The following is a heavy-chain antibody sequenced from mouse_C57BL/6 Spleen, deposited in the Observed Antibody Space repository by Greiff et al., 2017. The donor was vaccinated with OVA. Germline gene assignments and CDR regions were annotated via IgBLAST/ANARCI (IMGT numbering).Heavy chain of an antibody. CDR2: IDPSDSYT. J-gene: IGHJ4*01. D-gene: IGHD1-1*01. CDR3: ARRKLLRGYAMDY. Sequence: VQLQQPGTELVKPGASVKLSCKASGYTFTSYWMHWVKQRPGQGLEWIGEIDPSDSYTNYNQKFKGKSTLTVDKSSSTAYMQLSSLTSEDSAVYYCARRKLLRGYAMDYWGQGTSVTVSS. V-gene: IGHV1-69*01. CDR1: GYTFTSYW.